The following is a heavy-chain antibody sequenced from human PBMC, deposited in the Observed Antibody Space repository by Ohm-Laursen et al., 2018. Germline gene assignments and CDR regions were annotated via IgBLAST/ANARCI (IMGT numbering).Heavy chain of an antibody. D-gene: IGHD6-6*01. V-gene: IGHV3-11*06. Sequence: SLRLSCAASGFTVSDAWMSWVRQAPGKGLEWISYISETSSHIYDADSVRGRFTVARDIAKNSLYLQLNSLRVEDTAVYYCARDSSRRAREGGMDVWGQGTTVTVSS. J-gene: IGHJ6*02. CDR1: GFTVSDAW. CDR3: ARDSSRRAREGGMDV. CDR2: ISETSSHI.